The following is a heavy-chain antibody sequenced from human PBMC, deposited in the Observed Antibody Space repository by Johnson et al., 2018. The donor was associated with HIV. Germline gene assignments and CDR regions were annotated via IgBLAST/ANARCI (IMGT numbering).Heavy chain of an antibody. J-gene: IGHJ3*02. D-gene: IGHD6-19*01. CDR3: ARDRAGFDI. Sequence: QVQLVESGGGVVQPGRSLRLSCAASGFTFSSYGMHWVRQAPGKGLQWVAVIWYDGRNKYYADSVKGRFTISRDNSKNTLYLQMNSLRAEDTALYYCARDRAGFDIWGQGTMVTVSS. CDR1: GFTFSSYG. V-gene: IGHV3-33*08. CDR2: IWYDGRNK.